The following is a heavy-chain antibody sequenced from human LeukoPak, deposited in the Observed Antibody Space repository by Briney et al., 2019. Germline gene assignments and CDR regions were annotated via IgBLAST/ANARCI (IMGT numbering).Heavy chain of an antibody. CDR1: GGTFSSSA. J-gene: IGHJ6*02. CDR3: ARDQGLTAPPPFGLDV. D-gene: IGHD5-18*01. CDR2: IIPVLNIT. V-gene: IGHV1-69*04. Sequence: ASVKVSCKTSGGTFSSSAITWVRQAPGQGLEWMGRIIPVLNITTYAQKFQGSVTITADTSTSTVYMELSSLRSEETAVYYCARDQGLTAPPPFGLDVWGQGTTVIVSS.